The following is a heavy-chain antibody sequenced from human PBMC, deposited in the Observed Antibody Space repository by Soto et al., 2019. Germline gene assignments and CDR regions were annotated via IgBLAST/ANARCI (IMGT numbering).Heavy chain of an antibody. CDR2: IGTAGDT. Sequence: GGSLRLSCAASGFTFSSYDMHWVRQATGKGLEWVSAIGTAGDTYYPGSVKGRFTISRENAKNSLYLQMNSLRAGDTAVYYCARGGDYDFWSGSLYGMDVWGQGTTVTVSS. J-gene: IGHJ6*02. V-gene: IGHV3-13*01. CDR3: ARGGDYDFWSGSLYGMDV. D-gene: IGHD3-3*01. CDR1: GFTFSSYD.